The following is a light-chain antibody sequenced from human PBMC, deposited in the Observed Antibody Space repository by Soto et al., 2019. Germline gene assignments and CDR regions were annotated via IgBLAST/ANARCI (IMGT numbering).Light chain of an antibody. Sequence: QTVVTQEPSLTVSPGGTVTLTCALTTGAVTSDYYPNWFQRKPGQAPRTLIYRTSNKHSWTPARFSGSLLGGKAALTLSGVQPEDEADYDCVLLDGGAWVFGGGTKLTVL. J-gene: IGLJ3*02. CDR3: VLLDGGAWV. V-gene: IGLV7-43*01. CDR1: TGAVTSDYY. CDR2: RTS.